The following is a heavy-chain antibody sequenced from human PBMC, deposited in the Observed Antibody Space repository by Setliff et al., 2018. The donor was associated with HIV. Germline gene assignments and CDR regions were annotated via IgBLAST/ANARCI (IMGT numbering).Heavy chain of an antibody. CDR2: ISHSGTT. D-gene: IGHD3-10*01. V-gene: IGHV4-34*01. CDR3: TRGRFHRLHPRYSGSGSPRIQYFDY. J-gene: IGHJ4*02. Sequence: SETLSLTCAVYDASFSGYYWNWIRQFPGKGPEWIGEISHSGTTNFNPSLKSRVTMSVDTSKNQFSLTLTSVTAADTAVYYSTRGRFHRLHPRYSGSGSPRIQYFDYWGQGTLVTVSS. CDR1: DASFSGYY.